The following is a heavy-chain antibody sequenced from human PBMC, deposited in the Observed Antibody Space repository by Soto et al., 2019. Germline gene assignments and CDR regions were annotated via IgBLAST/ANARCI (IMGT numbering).Heavy chain of an antibody. D-gene: IGHD6-6*01. J-gene: IGHJ4*02. V-gene: IGHV3-23*01. CDR1: GFTFSSYA. Sequence: EVQLLESGGGLVHPGGSLRLTCAASGFTFSSYAMSWVRQAPGKGLEWVSAISGSGGSTYYADSVKGRFTISRDNSKNTLYLQMNSLRAEDTAVYYCAKDRAWGSIAARPFDYWGQGTLVTVSS. CDR3: AKDRAWGSIAARPFDY. CDR2: ISGSGGST.